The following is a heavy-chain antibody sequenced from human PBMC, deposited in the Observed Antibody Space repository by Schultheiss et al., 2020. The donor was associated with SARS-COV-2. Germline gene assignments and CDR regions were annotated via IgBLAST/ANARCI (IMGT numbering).Heavy chain of an antibody. CDR1: GGSFSGYY. CDR3: AREGSGQQLVSFFGY. D-gene: IGHD6-13*01. V-gene: IGHV4-34*01. J-gene: IGHJ4*02. CDR2: INHSGST. Sequence: SETLSLTCAVYGGSFSGYYWNWIRQPPGKGLEWIGEINHSGSTNYNPSLKSRVTISVDTSKNQFSLKLSSVTAADTAVYYCAREGSGQQLVSFFGYWGQGTLVTVSS.